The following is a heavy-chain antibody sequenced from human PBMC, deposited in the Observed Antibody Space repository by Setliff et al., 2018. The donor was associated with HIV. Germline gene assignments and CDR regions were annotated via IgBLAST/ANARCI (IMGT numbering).Heavy chain of an antibody. J-gene: IGHJ3*02. Sequence: GASVKVSCKVFGYTLAALSIHWVRQAPGKGLEWMGGFDPEDGERINAEKFQGRVTMTADTSTDTAYMALSSLRSEDTAVYYCARIPTGGAFDIWGQGTVVTVSS. V-gene: IGHV1-24*01. CDR1: GYTLAALS. CDR3: ARIPTGGAFDI. CDR2: FDPEDGER. D-gene: IGHD7-27*01.